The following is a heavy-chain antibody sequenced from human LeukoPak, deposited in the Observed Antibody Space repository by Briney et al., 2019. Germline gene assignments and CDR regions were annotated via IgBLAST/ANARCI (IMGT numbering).Heavy chain of an antibody. CDR1: GGSFSGYY. D-gene: IGHD3-10*01. Sequence: SETLSLTCAVYGGSFSGYYWSWIRQPPGKGLEWIGEINHSGSTNYNPSLKSRVTMSVDTSKNQFSLKLSSVTAADTAVYYCARLLSAYYGSGSYRGYYYYMDVWGKGTTVTVSS. J-gene: IGHJ6*03. V-gene: IGHV4-34*01. CDR2: INHSGST. CDR3: ARLLSAYYGSGSYRGYYYYMDV.